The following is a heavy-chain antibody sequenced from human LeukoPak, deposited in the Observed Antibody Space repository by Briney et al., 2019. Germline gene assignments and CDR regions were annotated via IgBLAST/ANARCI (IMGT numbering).Heavy chain of an antibody. CDR2: IYTSGST. J-gene: IGHJ5*02. CDR3: ARYSSYYDGWFDP. CDR1: GGSISSYY. D-gene: IGHD3-22*01. V-gene: IGHV4-4*07. Sequence: SETLSLTCTVSGGSISSYYWSWIRQPPGKGLEWIGRIYTSGSTNYNPSPKSRVTMSVDTSKNQFSLKLSSVTAADTAMYYCARYSSYYDGWFDPWGQGALVTVSS.